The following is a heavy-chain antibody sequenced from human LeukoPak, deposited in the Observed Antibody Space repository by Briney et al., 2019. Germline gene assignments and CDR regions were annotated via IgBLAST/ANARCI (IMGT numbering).Heavy chain of an antibody. Sequence: GASVKVSCKASGYTFSDFYIHWVRQAPGQGLEWVGWINPSGGGTNYAPRFQGRVTMARDTSISTAYMELSRLTSDDTAVYYCAKDRRGPKSYYYFYYMDVWGKGTTVTVSS. V-gene: IGHV1-2*02. CDR1: GYTFSDFY. CDR3: AKDRRGPKSYYYFYYMDV. D-gene: IGHD3-16*01. J-gene: IGHJ6*03. CDR2: INPSGGGT.